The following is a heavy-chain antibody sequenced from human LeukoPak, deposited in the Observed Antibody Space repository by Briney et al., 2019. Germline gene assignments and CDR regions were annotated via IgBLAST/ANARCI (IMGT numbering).Heavy chain of an antibody. D-gene: IGHD2/OR15-2a*01. CDR1: GYSFTDYR. Sequence: ASVKVSCRASGYSFTDYRMHWVRQAPGQGLEWMGWINPNTGGAHYAQNFQGRVTMTRDTSISTAYMELSSLRSDDTAVYYCARDQGDGEIAFDYWGQGTLVTVSS. CDR3: ARDQGDGEIAFDY. J-gene: IGHJ4*02. CDR2: INPNTGGA. V-gene: IGHV1-2*02.